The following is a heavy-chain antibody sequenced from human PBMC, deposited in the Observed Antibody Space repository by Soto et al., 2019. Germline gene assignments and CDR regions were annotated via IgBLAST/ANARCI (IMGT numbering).Heavy chain of an antibody. CDR3: AKGGYGSIPFDD. D-gene: IGHD2-15*01. V-gene: IGHV3-30*18. CDR1: GFTFTNYA. Sequence: QVHLVESGGGVVQPGRSLTLSCAASGFTFTNYAMHWVRQAPGKGLEWVSIISFDGNFKYYGDSVKGRVTISRDDSKNTVSLQMNSLTPEDTALYYCAKGGYGSIPFDDWGQGTLVIVSS. CDR2: ISFDGNFK. J-gene: IGHJ4*02.